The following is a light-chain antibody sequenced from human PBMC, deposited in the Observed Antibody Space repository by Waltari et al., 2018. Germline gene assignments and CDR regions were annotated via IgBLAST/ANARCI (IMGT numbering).Light chain of an antibody. J-gene: IGLJ3*02. CDR2: KAN. CDR1: SGSLSTTSY. CDR3: AVYMGSGIWV. Sequence: QTVATKEPSLSVSPGGTVTLTCEFSSGSLSTTSYATWYQQTPGQAPRTLVYKANARSSGVPDRFSGSILGNAAALTIRGAQADDESDYYCAVYMGSGIWVFGGGTRLTVL. V-gene: IGLV8-61*01.